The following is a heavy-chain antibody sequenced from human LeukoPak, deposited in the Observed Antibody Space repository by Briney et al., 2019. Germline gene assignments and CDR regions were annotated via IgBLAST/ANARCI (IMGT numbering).Heavy chain of an antibody. D-gene: IGHD3-22*01. J-gene: IGHJ5*02. CDR3: AREWLVREDPAGFGP. V-gene: IGHV3-7*01. Sequence: PGGSLRLSCAASGFTLSSFWMSWVRQAPGKGLEWVANIKQDGSEKYYVGSVRGRFTISRDNAKNSLYLQMNSLRAEDTAVYHCAREWLVREDPAGFGPWGQGTLVTVSS. CDR1: GFTLSSFW. CDR2: IKQDGSEK.